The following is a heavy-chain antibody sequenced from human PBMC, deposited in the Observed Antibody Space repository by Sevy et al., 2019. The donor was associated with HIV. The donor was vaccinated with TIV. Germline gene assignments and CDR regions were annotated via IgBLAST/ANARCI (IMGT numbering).Heavy chain of an antibody. CDR1: GGSLSSGAYS. CDR2: LYHSGST. CDR3: ARVSGMSEWGYYFDS. J-gene: IGHJ4*02. V-gene: IGHV4-30-2*01. Sequence: SETLSLTCAVSGGSLSSGAYSWSWIRQPPGKGLEWIGCLYHSGSTYYNPSLKSRVTISVDWSKNQFSLKLSSVTAADTAVYYCARVSGMSEWGYYFDSWGQGTLVTVSS. D-gene: IGHD5-12*01.